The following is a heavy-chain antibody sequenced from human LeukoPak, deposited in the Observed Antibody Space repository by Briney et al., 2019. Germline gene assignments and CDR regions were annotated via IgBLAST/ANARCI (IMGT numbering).Heavy chain of an antibody. Sequence: PGGSLRLSCAASGFTFSSYGMHWVRQAPGKGLEWVAFIRYDGSNKYYADSVKGRFTISRDNSKNTLYLQMNSLKAEDTAVYYCAKTRIYQPSAEYYFDYWGQGTLVTVSS. CDR3: AKTRIYQPSAEYYFDY. D-gene: IGHD2-15*01. CDR2: IRYDGSNK. V-gene: IGHV3-30*02. J-gene: IGHJ4*02. CDR1: GFTFSSYG.